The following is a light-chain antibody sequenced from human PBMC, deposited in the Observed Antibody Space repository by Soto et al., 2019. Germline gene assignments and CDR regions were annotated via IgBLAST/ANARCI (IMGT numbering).Light chain of an antibody. Sequence: EIVMTQSPATLSVSPGERATLSCRASQSVSSNLAWYQQKPGQAPRLLIYGASTRATGIPARFSGSGSGTDFTLTISSLRPEDFATYYCQQSYSSPPTFGGGTKVEI. J-gene: IGKJ4*01. V-gene: IGKV3-15*01. CDR1: QSVSSN. CDR2: GAS. CDR3: QQSYSSPPT.